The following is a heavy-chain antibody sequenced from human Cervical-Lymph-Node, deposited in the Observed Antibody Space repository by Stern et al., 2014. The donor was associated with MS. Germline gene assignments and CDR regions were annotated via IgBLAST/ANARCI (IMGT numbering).Heavy chain of an antibody. CDR2: ITAIFGTT. V-gene: IGHV1-69*01. Sequence: VQLVESGAEVKKPGSSVKVSCKASGCTFSSYALSWVRQAPGQGLEWMGGITAIFGTTNYAQKFQDRVTITADESTTTAYMELSSLRSEDTAVYYCARSSGYRYVRGRAWFDPWGQGTLVTVSS. J-gene: IGHJ5*02. CDR3: ARSSGYRYVRGRAWFDP. CDR1: GCTFSSYA. D-gene: IGHD3-16*02.